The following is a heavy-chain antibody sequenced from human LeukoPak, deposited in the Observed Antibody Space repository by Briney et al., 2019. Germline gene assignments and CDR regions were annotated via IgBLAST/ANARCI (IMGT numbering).Heavy chain of an antibody. CDR1: GGSIHSYY. V-gene: IGHV4-4*07. J-gene: IGHJ4*02. CDR3: ARGGNIFWSGYYDYFDS. D-gene: IGHD3-3*01. Sequence: SETLSLTCNVSGGSIHSYYWNWIRQPAGKGLEWIGRVYTSGRTIYNPSLKSRVTMSVDASKNLLSLKVTSVSAADTAVYYCARGGNIFWSGYYDYFDSWGQGALVIVSS. CDR2: VYTSGRT.